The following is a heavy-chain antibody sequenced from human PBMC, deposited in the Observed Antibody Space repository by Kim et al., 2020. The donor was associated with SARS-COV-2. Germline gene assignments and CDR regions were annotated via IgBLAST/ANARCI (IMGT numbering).Heavy chain of an antibody. Sequence: GPVRGRFTISRTTAKNSLYLQMNSRGAEDTAVYYCARDKGEATARGWFDPWGQGTVVTVSS. D-gene: IGHD1-26*01. CDR3: ARDKGEATARGWFDP. J-gene: IGHJ5*02. V-gene: IGHV3-7*03.